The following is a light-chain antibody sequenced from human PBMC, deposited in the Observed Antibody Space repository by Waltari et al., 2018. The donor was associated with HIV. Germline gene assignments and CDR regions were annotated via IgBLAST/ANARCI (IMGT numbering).Light chain of an antibody. V-gene: IGLV3-25*03. Sequence: SYELTQPPSVSVSPGQTARITCSGDAVPKQYAYWYQQKPGQAPVLVIYKDSGRPSVIPERFSGSSSGTTFTLTISGVQAEDEADYYCQSADSSGTYHVVFGGGTKLTVL. J-gene: IGLJ2*01. CDR3: QSADSSGTYHVV. CDR1: AVPKQY. CDR2: KDS.